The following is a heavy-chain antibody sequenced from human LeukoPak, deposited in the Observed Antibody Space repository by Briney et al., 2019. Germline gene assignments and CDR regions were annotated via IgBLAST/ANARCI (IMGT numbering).Heavy chain of an antibody. V-gene: IGHV3-66*01. J-gene: IGHJ4*02. Sequence: GGSLRLSCAASGFTFSSYAMSWVRQAPGKGLEWVSVIYSGGSTYYADSVKGRFTISRDNSKNTLYLQMNSLRAEDTAVYYCARGFRSVQVWSLFDYWGQGTLVTVSS. CDR2: IYSGGST. CDR3: ARGFRSVQVWSLFDY. D-gene: IGHD3-3*01. CDR1: GFTFSSYA.